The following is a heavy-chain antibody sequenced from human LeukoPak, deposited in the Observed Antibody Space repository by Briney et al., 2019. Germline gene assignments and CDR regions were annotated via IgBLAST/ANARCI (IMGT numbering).Heavy chain of an antibody. Sequence: PSETLSLTCAVYGGSFSGYYWSWIRQPPGKGLEWIGEINHSGSTNYNPSLKSRVTISVDTSKDQFSLKLSSVTAADTAVYYCARGGVLLWFGEPRRVRYYGMDVWGQGTTVTVSS. D-gene: IGHD3-10*01. CDR2: INHSGST. CDR3: ARGGVLLWFGEPRRVRYYGMDV. V-gene: IGHV4-34*01. J-gene: IGHJ6*02. CDR1: GGSFSGYY.